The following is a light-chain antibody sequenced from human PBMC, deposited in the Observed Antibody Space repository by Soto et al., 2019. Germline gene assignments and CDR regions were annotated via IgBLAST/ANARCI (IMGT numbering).Light chain of an antibody. CDR3: QQYATSPRT. CDR2: GAS. J-gene: IGKJ1*01. Sequence: EIVLTQSPGTLSLSPGERATLSCRASQSVSSDYLAWYQQKASQAPRLLIYGASSRATGIPDRFSGSGSGTDFTLTISRLEPEDFAMYYCQQYATSPRTFGQGTKVEIK. CDR1: QSVSSDY. V-gene: IGKV3-20*01.